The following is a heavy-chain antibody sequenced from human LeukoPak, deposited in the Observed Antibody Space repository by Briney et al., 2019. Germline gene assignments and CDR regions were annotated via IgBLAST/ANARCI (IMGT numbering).Heavy chain of an antibody. CDR2: INHSGST. CDR3: ARRLRYGGNPH. CDR1: GGSFSGYY. J-gene: IGHJ4*02. V-gene: IGHV4-34*01. Sequence: SETLSLTCAVYGGSFSGYYWSWIRQPPGKGLEWIGEINHSGSTNYNPSLKSRVTISVDTSKNQFSLKLSSVTAADTAVYYCARRLRYGGNPHWGQGTLVTVSS. D-gene: IGHD4-23*01.